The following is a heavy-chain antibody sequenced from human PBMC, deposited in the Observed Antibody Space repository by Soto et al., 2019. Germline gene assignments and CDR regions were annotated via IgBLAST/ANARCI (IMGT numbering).Heavy chain of an antibody. CDR2: IVPSLDTT. CDR1: GGTFSSSG. D-gene: IGHD6-13*01. V-gene: IGHV1-18*01. Sequence: ASVKVSCKASGGTFSSSGFSWVRQAPGQGLEWMGMIVPSLDTTNYAQKLQGRVTMTTDTSTSTAYMELRSLRSDDTAVYYCARVIAAAAKIFDIWGQGTMVTVSS. J-gene: IGHJ3*02. CDR3: ARVIAAAAKIFDI.